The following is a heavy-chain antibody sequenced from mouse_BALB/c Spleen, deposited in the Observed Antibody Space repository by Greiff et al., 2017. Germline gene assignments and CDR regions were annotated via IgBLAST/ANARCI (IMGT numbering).Heavy chain of an antibody. D-gene: IGHD2-1*01. CDR2: ISSGGSYT. CDR3: ARSGNYFAY. J-gene: IGHJ3*01. CDR1: GFTFSSYA. V-gene: IGHV5-9-4*01. Sequence: EVMLVESGGGLVKPGGSLKLSCAASGFTFSSYAMSWVRQSPEKRLEWVAEISSGGSYTYYPDTVTGRFTISRDNAKNTLYLEMSSLRSEDTAMYYCARSGNYFAYWGQGTLVTVSA.